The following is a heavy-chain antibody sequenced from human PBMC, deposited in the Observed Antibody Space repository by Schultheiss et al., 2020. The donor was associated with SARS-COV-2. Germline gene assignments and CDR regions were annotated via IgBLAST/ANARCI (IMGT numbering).Heavy chain of an antibody. D-gene: IGHD2-21*02. CDR3: ASLYCGGDCYLDY. CDR1: GGSFSGYY. CDR2: INHSGST. J-gene: IGHJ4*02. Sequence: SETLSLTCAVYGGSFSGYYWSWIRQPPGKGLEWIGEINHSGSTNYNPSLKSRVTISVDTSKNQFSLKLSSVAAADTAVYYCASLYCGGDCYLDYWGQGTLVTVSS. V-gene: IGHV4-34*01.